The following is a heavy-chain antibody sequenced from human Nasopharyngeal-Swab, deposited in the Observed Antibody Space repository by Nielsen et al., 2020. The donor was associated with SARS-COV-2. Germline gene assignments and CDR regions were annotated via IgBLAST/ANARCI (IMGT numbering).Heavy chain of an antibody. J-gene: IGHJ5*02. CDR2: IYYSGST. V-gene: IGHV4-31*03. CDR3: ARLNGIAAAGTGWFDP. D-gene: IGHD6-13*01. CDR1: GGSISSGGYY. Sequence: SETLSLTCTVSGGSISSGGYYWSWIRHHPGKGLEWIGYIYYSGSTYYNPSLKSRVTISVDTSKIQFSLKLSSVTAADTAVYYCARLNGIAAAGTGWFDPWGQGTLVTVSS.